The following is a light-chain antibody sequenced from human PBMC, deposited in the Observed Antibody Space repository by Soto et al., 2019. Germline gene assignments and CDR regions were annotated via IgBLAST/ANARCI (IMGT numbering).Light chain of an antibody. V-gene: IGKV1-5*01. CDR2: DVS. J-gene: IGKJ2*01. CDR3: QQYFHYPVT. CDR1: QDINNW. Sequence: DIQMTQSPSTLSASVGDRVTITCRATQDINNWLAWYQQKPGKAPRLLIYDVSTLQTGVPSRFSGRGSGTEATLIISSLQPDDAATYYCQQYFHYPVTFGRGTKVEIK.